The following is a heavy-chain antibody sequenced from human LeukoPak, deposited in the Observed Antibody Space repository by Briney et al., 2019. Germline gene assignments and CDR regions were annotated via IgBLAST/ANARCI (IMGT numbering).Heavy chain of an antibody. CDR1: ACTSVVHA. CDR2: ASWIITSI. V-gene: IGHV3-9*02. CDR3: AKACRYNYMDV. Sequence: GRSLRPSSAAVACTSVVHAIHCDRQVQEKGREWDSCASWIITSISYANSVTGRCSTSRDNAKSSLYLQMNSLRAEDTALYYCAKACRYNYMDVWGKGTPVTVSS. D-gene: IGHD1-14*01. J-gene: IGHJ6*03.